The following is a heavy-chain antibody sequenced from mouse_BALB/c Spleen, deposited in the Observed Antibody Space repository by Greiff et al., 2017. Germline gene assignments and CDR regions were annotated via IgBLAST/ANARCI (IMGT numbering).Heavy chain of an antibody. CDR3: ARDGITTHYAMDY. CDR2: IWAGGST. D-gene: IGHD2-4*01. CDR1: GFSLTSYG. Sequence: VQRVESGPGLVAPSQSLSITCTVSGFSLTSYGVHWVRQPPGKGLEWLGVIWAGGSTNYNSALMSRLSISKDNSKSQVFLKMNSLQTDDTAMYYCARDGITTHYAMDYWGQGTSVTVSS. V-gene: IGHV2-9*02. J-gene: IGHJ4*01.